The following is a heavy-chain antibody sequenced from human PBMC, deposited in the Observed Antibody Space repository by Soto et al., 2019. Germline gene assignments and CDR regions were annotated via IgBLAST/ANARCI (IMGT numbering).Heavy chain of an antibody. Sequence: QVQLVESGGGVVQPGRSLRLSCAASGFTFSSYGMHWVRQAPGKGREWVPVISYDGSNKYHADSVKGRFTISQDNSKNTLCLQMISLRAEDTAVYYCAKDEDDGSGGYYHNPFDYWGQGPLDTVSS. CDR1: GFTFSSYG. CDR2: ISYDGSNK. D-gene: IGHD3-22*01. CDR3: AKDEDDGSGGYYHNPFDY. V-gene: IGHV3-30*18. J-gene: IGHJ4*02.